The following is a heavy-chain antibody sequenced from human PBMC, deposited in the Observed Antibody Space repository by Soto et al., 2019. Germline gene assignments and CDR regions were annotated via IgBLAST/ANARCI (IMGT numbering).Heavy chain of an antibody. V-gene: IGHV1-69*15. Sequence: QVHLVQSGAGVKKPGSSVYVSCRASGGTFSNYAITWVRQAPGQGLEWVGRIIPIFGTTNVAQKFQGRVTITADESTTTAYRELSGPRSDDTAVYYCAKDGGADGYFGNWLDPWGQGTLVTVSS. D-gene: IGHD5-12*01. CDR3: AKDGGADGYFGNWLDP. CDR1: GGTFSNYA. J-gene: IGHJ5*02. CDR2: IIPIFGTT.